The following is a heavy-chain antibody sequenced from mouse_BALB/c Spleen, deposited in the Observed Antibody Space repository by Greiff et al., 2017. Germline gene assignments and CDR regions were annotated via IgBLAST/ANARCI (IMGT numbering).Heavy chain of an antibody. CDR2: IDPANGNT. Sequence: EVQLQQSGAELVKPGASVKLSCTASGFNIKDTYMHWVKQRPEQGLEWIGRIDPANGNTKYDPKFQGKATITADTSSNTAYLQLSSLASEDTAVYYCARGIRAYFDYWGQGTTLTVSA. D-gene: IGHD3-3*01. CDR1: GFNIKDTY. CDR3: ARGIRAYFDY. J-gene: IGHJ2*01. V-gene: IGHV14-3*02.